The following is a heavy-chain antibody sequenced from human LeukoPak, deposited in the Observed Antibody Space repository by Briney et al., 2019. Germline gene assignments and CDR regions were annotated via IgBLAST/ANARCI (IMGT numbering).Heavy chain of an antibody. J-gene: IGHJ1*01. Sequence: SETLSLTCTVSGGSISSGGYYWSWIRQHPGKGLEWIGYIYYSGSTYYNPSLKSRVTISVDTSKNQFSLKLSSVTAADTAVYYRARDSTTGTIQHWGQGTLVTVSS. CDR1: GGSISSGGYY. CDR2: IYYSGST. CDR3: ARDSTTGTIQH. V-gene: IGHV4-31*03. D-gene: IGHD4-17*01.